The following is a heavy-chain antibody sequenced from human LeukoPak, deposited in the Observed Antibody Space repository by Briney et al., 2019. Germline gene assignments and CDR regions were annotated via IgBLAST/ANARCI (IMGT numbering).Heavy chain of an antibody. D-gene: IGHD1-26*01. J-gene: IGHJ6*03. CDR1: GFILDDYG. CDR2: INWDGGRI. Sequence: GGSLRLSCAASGFILDDYGMSWVRQVPGKGLEWVSSINWDGGRIDYADSVKGRFTISRDNSKNTLYLQMNSLRAEDTAVYYCAKGRGWEASYYYYYMDVWGKGTTVTISS. CDR3: AKGRGWEASYYYYYMDV. V-gene: IGHV3-20*04.